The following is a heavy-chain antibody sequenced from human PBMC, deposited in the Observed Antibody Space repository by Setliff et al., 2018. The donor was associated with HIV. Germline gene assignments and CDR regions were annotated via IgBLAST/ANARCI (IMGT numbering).Heavy chain of an antibody. Sequence: ASVKVSCKASGYTFTTYSIHWVRQAPGQSLEWMGWINVGKGDTKYSQELQGRITLTTDTSANTAYMELSSLRSDDTAVYYCARGIYDFWTGYADYWGPGTLVTVSS. J-gene: IGHJ4*02. CDR3: ARGIYDFWTGYADY. V-gene: IGHV1-3*01. D-gene: IGHD3-3*01. CDR1: GYTFTTYS. CDR2: INVGKGDT.